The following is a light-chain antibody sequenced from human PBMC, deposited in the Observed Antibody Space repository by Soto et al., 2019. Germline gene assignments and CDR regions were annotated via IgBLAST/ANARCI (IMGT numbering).Light chain of an antibody. J-gene: IGKJ1*01. CDR1: QSVFSS. Sequence: ETVLTQSPATLSLSPGERASLSCRASQSVFSSLAWYQQKPGQAPRLLIYDASNRATGVPARFSGSGSGTDFTLTISSLEPEDFAVYYCQQYGSSPWTFGQGTKVDIK. V-gene: IGKV3-11*01. CDR3: QQYGSSPWT. CDR2: DAS.